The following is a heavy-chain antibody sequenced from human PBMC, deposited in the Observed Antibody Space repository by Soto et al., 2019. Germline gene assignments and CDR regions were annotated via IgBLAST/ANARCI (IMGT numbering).Heavy chain of an antibody. V-gene: IGHV1-69*13. D-gene: IGHD5-12*01. J-gene: IGHJ6*02. CDR1: GGTFSSYA. CDR2: IIPIFGTA. Sequence: ASVKVSCKASGGTFSSYAISWVRQAPGQGLEWMGGIIPIFGTANYAQKFQGRVTITADESTSTAYMELSSLRSEDTAVYYCASLPSRGYSGYGHYYYYGMDVWGQGTTVTVSS. CDR3: ASLPSRGYSGYGHYYYYGMDV.